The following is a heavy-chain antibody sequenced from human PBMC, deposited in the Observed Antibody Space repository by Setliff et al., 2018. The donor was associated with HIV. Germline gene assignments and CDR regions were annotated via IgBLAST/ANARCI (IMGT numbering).Heavy chain of an antibody. Sequence: SETLSLTCNVSGGSIKNDYRSDYWSWIRQPPGRGLECIGSVSHSGSSDYSPSLESRASISIDISKNQFSLNLTSVTATDTAFYYCVRLLGKDWGRGKMVTVSS. CDR3: VRLLGKD. CDR2: VSHSGSS. V-gene: IGHV4-61*01. CDR1: GGSIKNDYRSDY. J-gene: IGHJ4*02. D-gene: IGHD7-27*01.